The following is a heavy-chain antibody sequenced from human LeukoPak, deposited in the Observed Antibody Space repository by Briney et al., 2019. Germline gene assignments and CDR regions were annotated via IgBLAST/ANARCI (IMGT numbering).Heavy chain of an antibody. Sequence: SETLSLTCTVSGGSISTYYWSWIRQPPGKGLEWIGEINHSGSTNYNPSLKSRVTISVDTSKNQFSLKLSSVTAADTAVYYCARIKRYFDWFAYWGQGTLVTVSS. J-gene: IGHJ4*02. CDR3: ARIKRYFDWFAY. CDR1: GGSISTYY. V-gene: IGHV4-34*01. CDR2: INHSGST. D-gene: IGHD3-9*01.